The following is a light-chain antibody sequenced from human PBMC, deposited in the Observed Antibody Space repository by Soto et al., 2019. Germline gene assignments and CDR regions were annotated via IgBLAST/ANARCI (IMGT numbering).Light chain of an antibody. CDR3: AAWDDSLSGYV. CDR1: SSNIGTNY. Sequence: QSVLTQPPSASGTPGQRVTISCSGSSSNIGTNYEYWYQQLPGTAPKLLIYRNNQRPSGVPDRFSGSTSGTSASLAISGLRSEDEADYYCAAWDDSLSGYVFGTGTKVTVL. V-gene: IGLV1-47*01. J-gene: IGLJ1*01. CDR2: RNN.